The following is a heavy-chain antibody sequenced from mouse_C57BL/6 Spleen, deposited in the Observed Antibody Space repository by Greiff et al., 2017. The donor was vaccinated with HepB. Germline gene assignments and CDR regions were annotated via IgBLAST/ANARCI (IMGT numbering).Heavy chain of an antibody. J-gene: IGHJ4*01. V-gene: IGHV8-12*01. Sequence: QVTLKESGPGILQSSQTLSLTCSFSGFSLSTSGMGVSWIRQPSGKGLEWLAHIYWDDDKRYNPSLKSRLTISKDTSRNQVFLKITSVDTADTATYYCARRERDAMDYWGQGTSVTVSS. CDR2: IYWDDDK. CDR1: GFSLSTSGMG. CDR3: ARRERDAMDY.